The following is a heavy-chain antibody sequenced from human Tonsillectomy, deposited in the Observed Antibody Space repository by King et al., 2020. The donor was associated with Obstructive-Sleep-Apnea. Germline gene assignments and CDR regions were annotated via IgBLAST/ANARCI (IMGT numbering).Heavy chain of an antibody. CDR1: GFTFSSYS. Sequence: VQLVESGGGLVKPGGSLRLSCAASGFTFSSYSMNWVRQAPGKGLDWVSSISSSTSYIYYADSVKGRFTISRDNAKNSLYLQMNSLRAEDTAVYYCARGFDYGGNRFDYWGQGTLVTVSS. V-gene: IGHV3-21*01. CDR3: ARGFDYGGNRFDY. CDR2: ISSSTSYI. J-gene: IGHJ4*02. D-gene: IGHD4-23*01.